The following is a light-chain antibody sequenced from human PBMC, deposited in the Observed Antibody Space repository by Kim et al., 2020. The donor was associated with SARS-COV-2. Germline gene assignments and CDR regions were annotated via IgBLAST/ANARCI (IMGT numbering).Light chain of an antibody. V-gene: IGKV1-39*01. CDR2: DAS. J-gene: IGKJ5*01. Sequence: SVEDRDTITCRASQNIKTYLNWYQQKPGRAQSLLMCDASTMESGVPTTFSGSGSGTEFTLTITKLQPEDFATYYCQQSYTAPITFGQGTRLEIK. CDR3: QQSYTAPIT. CDR1: QNIKTY.